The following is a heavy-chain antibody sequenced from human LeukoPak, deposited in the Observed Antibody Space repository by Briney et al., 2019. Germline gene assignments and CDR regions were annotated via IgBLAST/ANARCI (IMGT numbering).Heavy chain of an antibody. J-gene: IGHJ4*02. CDR3: ARDRLHYGEYEKTFDY. Sequence: GGSLRLSCAASGFTFSNYGLSWVRQAPGKGLEWVSAISGSGGSTYYADSVKGRFTISRDNSKNTLYLQMNSLRAEDSAVYYCARDRLHYGEYEKTFDYWGQGTLVTVSS. CDR1: GFTFSNYG. V-gene: IGHV3-23*01. D-gene: IGHD4-17*01. CDR2: ISGSGGST.